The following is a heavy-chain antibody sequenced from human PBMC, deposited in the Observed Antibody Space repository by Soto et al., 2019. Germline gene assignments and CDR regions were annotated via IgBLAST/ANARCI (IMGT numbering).Heavy chain of an antibody. J-gene: IGHJ4*02. D-gene: IGHD6-19*01. CDR2: IRSKAYGGTT. CDR1: GFTFGDYA. Sequence: PGGSLRLSCTASGFTFGDYAMSWFRQDPGKGLEWVGFIRSKAYGGTTEYAASVKGRFTISRDDSKSIAYLQMNSLKTEDTAVYYCTRASGEEWLPRIDYWGQGTLVTVSS. V-gene: IGHV3-49*03. CDR3: TRASGEEWLPRIDY.